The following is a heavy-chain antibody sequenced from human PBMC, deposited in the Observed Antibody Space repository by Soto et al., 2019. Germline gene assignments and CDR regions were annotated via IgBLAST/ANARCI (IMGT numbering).Heavy chain of an antibody. CDR2: IGTAGDT. J-gene: IGHJ2*01. D-gene: IGHD2-2*01. V-gene: IGHV3-13*01. CDR3: ARGSIGRSNHRSYWYFDL. Sequence: QPGGSLRLSCAASGFTFSSYDMHWVRQATGKGLEWVSAIGTAGDTYYPGSVKGRFTISRENAKNSLYLQMNSLRAGDTAVYYCARGSIGRSNHRSYWYFDLWGRGTLVTVSS. CDR1: GFTFSSYD.